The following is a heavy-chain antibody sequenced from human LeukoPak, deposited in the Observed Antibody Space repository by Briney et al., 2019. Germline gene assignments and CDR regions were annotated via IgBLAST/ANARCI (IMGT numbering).Heavy chain of an antibody. CDR2: ISGGGRTT. J-gene: IGHJ4*02. CDR3: AKNVVVKRYIDF. Sequence: GGSLRLSCAASEFTFSNHAMSWVRQAPGKGLQWVAVISGGGRTTEYADFVKGRFTISRDNSKNTLSLQMNSLTVEDTAIYFCAKNVVVKRYIDFWGQGTLVTVSS. D-gene: IGHD2-15*01. V-gene: IGHV3-23*01. CDR1: EFTFSNHA.